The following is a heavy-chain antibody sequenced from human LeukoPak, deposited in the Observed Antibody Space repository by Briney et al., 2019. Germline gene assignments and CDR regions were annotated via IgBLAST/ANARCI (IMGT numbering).Heavy chain of an antibody. CDR3: ARTTEGGYSHGYFYYYYMDV. D-gene: IGHD5-18*01. Sequence: PSETLSLTCTVSGGSISSSSYYWNWIRQPPGKGLEWIGYIYYSGSTNYNPSLKSRVTISVDTSKNQFSLRLSSVTAADTAVYYCARTTEGGYSHGYFYYYYMDVWGKGTTVTVSS. V-gene: IGHV4-61*01. J-gene: IGHJ6*03. CDR1: GGSISSSSYY. CDR2: IYYSGST.